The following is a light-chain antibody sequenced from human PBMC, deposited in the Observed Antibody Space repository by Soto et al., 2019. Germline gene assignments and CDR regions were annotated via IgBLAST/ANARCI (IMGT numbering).Light chain of an antibody. V-gene: IGKV3-11*01. CDR3: QQRSNWPLVT. CDR2: DAS. J-gene: IGKJ3*01. Sequence: EIVLTQSPATLSLSPGERATLSCRASQSVRNYLAWYQQKPGQAPRLLIYDASRRATDIPARFSGSGSGTDFTLTISSLEPEDFAVYYCQQRSNWPLVTFGPGTKVDIK. CDR1: QSVRNY.